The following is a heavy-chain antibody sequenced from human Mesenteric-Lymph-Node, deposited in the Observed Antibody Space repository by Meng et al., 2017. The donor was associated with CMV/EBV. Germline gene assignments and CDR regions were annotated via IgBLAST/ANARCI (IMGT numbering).Heavy chain of an antibody. CDR3: ARSVVVPAARDY. CDR2: IYYSGST. V-gene: IGHV4-59*01. D-gene: IGHD2-2*01. J-gene: IGHJ4*02. Sequence: SETLSLTCTVSGGSISSYYWSWIRQPPGKGLEWIGYIYYSGSTNYNPSLKSRVTISVDTSKNQFSLKLSSVTAADTAVYYCARSVVVPAARDYWGQGTLVTVSS. CDR1: GGSISSYY.